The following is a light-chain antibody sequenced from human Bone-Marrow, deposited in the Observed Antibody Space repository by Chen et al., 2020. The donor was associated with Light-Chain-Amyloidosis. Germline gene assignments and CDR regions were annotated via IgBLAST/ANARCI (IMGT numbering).Light chain of an antibody. CDR2: DDS. CDR1: NIGSTS. V-gene: IGLV3-21*02. J-gene: IGLJ3*02. CDR3: QVWDRSSDRPV. Sequence: SYVLTQPSSGSVAPGQTATIACGGNNIGSTSVHWYQQTPGQAPLLVVYDDSDRPSGIPERLSGSKSGNTATLTISRVEAGDEADYYCQVWDRSSDRPVFGGGTKLTVL.